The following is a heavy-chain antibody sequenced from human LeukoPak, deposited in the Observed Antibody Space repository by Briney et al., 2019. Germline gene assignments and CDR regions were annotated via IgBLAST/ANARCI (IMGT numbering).Heavy chain of an antibody. CDR3: ARERAAAGTGMNWFDP. J-gene: IGHJ5*02. CDR2: INAGNGNT. CDR1: GYTFTSYA. Sequence: ASVKVSCKASGYTFTSYAMHWVRQAPGQRLEWMGWINAGNGNTKYSQKFQGRVTITRDTSASTAYMELSSLRSEDTAVYYCARERAAAGTGMNWFDPWGQGTLVTVSS. V-gene: IGHV1-3*01. D-gene: IGHD6-13*01.